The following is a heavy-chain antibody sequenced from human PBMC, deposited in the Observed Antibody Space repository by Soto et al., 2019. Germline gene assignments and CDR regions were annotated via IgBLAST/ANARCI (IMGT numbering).Heavy chain of an antibody. J-gene: IGHJ5*02. CDR3: ARGWGLDP. D-gene: IGHD1-26*01. CDR1: GFTFSSYW. Sequence: EVQLVESGGGLVQPGGSLRLSCAASGFTFSSYWMTWVRQAPGKGLEWVANIKQDGSEKYYVDSVKGRFTISRDNAKNSLYLQTNRLRAEGTAVYYCARGWGLDPWGQGTLVSVSS. CDR2: IKQDGSEK. V-gene: IGHV3-7*04.